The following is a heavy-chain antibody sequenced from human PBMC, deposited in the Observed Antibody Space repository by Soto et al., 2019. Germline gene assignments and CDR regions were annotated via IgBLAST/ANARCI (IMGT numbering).Heavy chain of an antibody. V-gene: IGHV1-3*01. Sequence: QVQLVQSGAEVKKPGASVKVSCKASGYTFTSYAMHWVRQAPGQRLEWMGWINAGNGNTKYSQKFQGRVTITRDTSASTAYMELSSLRSEDTAVYYCPTSNSSGPPFDYWGQGTLVTVSS. CDR3: PTSNSSGPPFDY. CDR2: INAGNGNT. CDR1: GYTFTSYA. D-gene: IGHD6-19*01. J-gene: IGHJ4*02.